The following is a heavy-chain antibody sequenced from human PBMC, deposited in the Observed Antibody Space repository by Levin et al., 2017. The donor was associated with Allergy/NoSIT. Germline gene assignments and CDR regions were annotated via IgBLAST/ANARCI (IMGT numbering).Heavy chain of an antibody. V-gene: IGHV4-39*01. J-gene: IGHJ4*02. CDR2: IYYSGST. Sequence: SETLSLTCTVSGGSISSSSYYWGWIRQPPGKGLEWIGSIYYSGSTYYNPSLKSRVTISVDTSKNQFSLKLSSVTAADTAVYYCARRLTREYSSGWYTYYFDYWGQGTLVTVSS. D-gene: IGHD6-19*01. CDR3: ARRLTREYSSGWYTYYFDY. CDR1: GGSISSSSYY.